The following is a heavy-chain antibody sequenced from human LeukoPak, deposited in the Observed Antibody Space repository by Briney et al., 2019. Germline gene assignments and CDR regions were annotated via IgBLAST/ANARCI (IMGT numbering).Heavy chain of an antibody. CDR2: ISGSGGST. Sequence: PGGSLRLSCAASGFTFSSYSMNWVRQAPGKGLEWVSAISGSGGSTYYADSVKGRFTISRDNSKNTLYLQMNSLRAEDTAVYYCAKDKWLVPYYFDYWGQGTLVTVSS. D-gene: IGHD6-19*01. CDR3: AKDKWLVPYYFDY. CDR1: GFTFSSYS. J-gene: IGHJ4*02. V-gene: IGHV3-23*01.